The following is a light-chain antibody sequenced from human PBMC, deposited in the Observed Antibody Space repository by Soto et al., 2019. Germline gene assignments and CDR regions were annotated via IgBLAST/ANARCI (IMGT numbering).Light chain of an antibody. CDR1: QSIGDW. V-gene: IGKV1-5*03. Sequence: DIQMTQTPSTLSASVGDRVHITCRASQSIGDWLAWYHQKPGKVPKVLIYQASRLKNGVPSRFSGSRSGTKFTLTISSLQPEDFATYYCQQYNTYSTFGQGTKVEI. J-gene: IGKJ1*01. CDR3: QQYNTYST. CDR2: QAS.